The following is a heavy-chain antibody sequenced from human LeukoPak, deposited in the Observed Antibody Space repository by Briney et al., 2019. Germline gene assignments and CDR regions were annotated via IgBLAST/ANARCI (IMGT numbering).Heavy chain of an antibody. CDR1: GFTFSSYW. Sequence: GGSLRLSCAASGFTFSSYWMNWVRQAPGKGLEWVANTKQDGSEKDYVDSVKGRFTISRDNAKNSLYLQMNSLRAEDTAVYYCARVSSLAVAGFFDYWGQGILVTVSS. J-gene: IGHJ4*02. D-gene: IGHD6-19*01. CDR3: ARVSSLAVAGFFDY. CDR2: TKQDGSEK. V-gene: IGHV3-7*01.